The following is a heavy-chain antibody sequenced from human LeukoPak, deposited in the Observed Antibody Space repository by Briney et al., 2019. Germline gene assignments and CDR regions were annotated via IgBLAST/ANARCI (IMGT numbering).Heavy chain of an antibody. CDR3: ARHPRNPDFDY. D-gene: IGHD1-14*01. V-gene: IGHV4-39*01. Sequence: SETLSLTCTVSGGSIGSGNYYWAWVRQPPGKGLEWIGSIYYDGNTYYSSSLKSRVTISIDTSKNQFSLKLSSVTAADTAVYYCARHPRNPDFDYWGQGTLVTVSS. CDR2: IYYDGNT. CDR1: GGSIGSGNYY. J-gene: IGHJ4*02.